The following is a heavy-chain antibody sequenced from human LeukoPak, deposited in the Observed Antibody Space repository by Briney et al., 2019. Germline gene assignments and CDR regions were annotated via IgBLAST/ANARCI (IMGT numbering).Heavy chain of an antibody. CDR2: INHSGST. CDR1: GGSFSGYY. D-gene: IGHD3-10*01. J-gene: IGHJ4*02. CDR3: ARVSHYYGSGSYPH. Sequence: SETLSLTCAVYGGSFSGYYWSWIRQPPGKGLEWIGEINHSGSTNYNPSLKSRVTISVDTSKNQFSLKLSSVTAADTAVYYCARVSHYYGSGSYPHWGQGTLVTVSS. V-gene: IGHV4-34*01.